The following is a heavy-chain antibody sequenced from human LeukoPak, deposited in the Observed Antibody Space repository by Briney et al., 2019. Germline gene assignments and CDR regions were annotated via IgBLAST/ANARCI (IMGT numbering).Heavy chain of an antibody. J-gene: IGHJ4*02. Sequence: SETLSLTCAASGGSISSSNWWSWVHQPPGKGLEWIGEIYHSGSTNNNPSLKSRVTISVDKSKNQFSLKLSSVTAADTAVYYCARYSGSSPLDYWGQGTLVTVSS. CDR1: GGSISSSNW. CDR2: IYHSGST. CDR3: ARYSGSSPLDY. V-gene: IGHV4-4*02. D-gene: IGHD1-26*01.